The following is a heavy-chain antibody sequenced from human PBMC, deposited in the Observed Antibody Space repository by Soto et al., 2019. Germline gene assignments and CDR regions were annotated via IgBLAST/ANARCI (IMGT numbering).Heavy chain of an antibody. J-gene: IGHJ4*02. CDR1: GGPVSSTNHY. CDR2: IYYSGMT. Sequence: PSETLSLTCTVSGGPVSSTNHYWGWIRQPPGKGLEWIGDIYYSGMTRYNPSLKSRVTISVDTSKDQFSLKLTSVTAADTAVYYCARHGYYYDSTGYYYCGWGQGTQVTVSS. CDR3: ARHGYYYDSTGYYYCG. D-gene: IGHD3-22*01. V-gene: IGHV4-39*01.